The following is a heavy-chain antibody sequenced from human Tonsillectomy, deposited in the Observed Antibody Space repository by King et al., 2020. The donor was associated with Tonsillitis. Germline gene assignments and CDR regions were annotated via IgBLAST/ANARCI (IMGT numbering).Heavy chain of an antibody. CDR2: ISRDSSSI. CDR1: GFTFDDYA. Sequence: VQLVESGGGLVQPGRSLRLSCAASGFTFDDYAMHWVRQAPGKGLEWVSGISRDSSSIACSDSVKDRFTTSRNNAKNSLYLQMNSLRPEDTAFYYCAKTRGNSPRYFDYWGRGTLVTVSS. CDR3: AKTRGNSPRYFDY. J-gene: IGHJ4*01. V-gene: IGHV3-9*01. D-gene: IGHD4-23*01.